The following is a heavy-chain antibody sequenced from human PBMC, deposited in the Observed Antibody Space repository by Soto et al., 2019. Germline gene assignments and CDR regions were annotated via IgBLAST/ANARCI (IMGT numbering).Heavy chain of an antibody. D-gene: IGHD6-6*01. CDR3: ARSPEYSSPSNYFAY. CDR1: GGSIRSYY. Sequence: PSETLPLTCTVSGGSIRSYYWSWMRQPAGKGLEWIGYIYYSGSTNYNPSLKSRVTISVDTSKDQFSLKLSSVTAADTAVYYCARSPEYSSPSNYFAYWAQGTLVTVAS. CDR2: IYYSGST. J-gene: IGHJ4*02. V-gene: IGHV4-59*01.